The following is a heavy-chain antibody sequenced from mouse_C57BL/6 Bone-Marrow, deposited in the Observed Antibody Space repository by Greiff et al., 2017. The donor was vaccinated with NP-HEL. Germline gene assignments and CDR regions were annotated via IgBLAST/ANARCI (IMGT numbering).Heavy chain of an antibody. J-gene: IGHJ2*01. CDR2: IYYSGTF. V-gene: IGHV3-5*01. Sequence: EVKLMESGPGLVKPSQTVFLTCTVPGISITTGNYRWSWIRQFPGNKLEWIGYIYYSGTFSSNPSTPSRTAITRDTPKKQCFLEMNSLTAEDTATDYCARERGYYLYYGGRGQGATLTVS. D-gene: IGHD2-1*01. CDR1: GISITTGNYR. CDR3: ARERGYYLYYGG.